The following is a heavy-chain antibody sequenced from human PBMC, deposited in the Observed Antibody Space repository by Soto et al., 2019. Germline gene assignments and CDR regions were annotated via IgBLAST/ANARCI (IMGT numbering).Heavy chain of an antibody. CDR1: GGSISSYY. V-gene: IGHV4-59*01. CDR2: IYYSGST. CDR3: AREIRYFDWLPNPYYYSGMDV. Sequence: SETLSLTCTVSGGSISSYYWSWLRQPPGKGLEWIGYIYYSGSTNYNPSLKSRVTISVDTSKNQFSLKLSSVTAADTAVYYCAREIRYFDWLPNPYYYSGMDVWGQGTTVTVS. J-gene: IGHJ6*02. D-gene: IGHD3-9*01.